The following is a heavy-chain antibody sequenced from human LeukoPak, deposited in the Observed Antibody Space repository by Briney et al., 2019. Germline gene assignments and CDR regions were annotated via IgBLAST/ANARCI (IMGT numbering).Heavy chain of an antibody. D-gene: IGHD5-18*01. CDR2: IYSTGRS. V-gene: IGHV4-4*07. CDR1: GGSISSYF. J-gene: IGHJ6*03. CDR3: ARTTEGGYTYGYFYYYYMDV. Sequence: SETLPLTCTVSGGSISSYFWSWVRQPAGKGLEWIGRIYSTGRSDYNPSLKSRITMSVDTSKNQFSLKLTSVTAADTAVYYCARTTEGGYTYGYFYYYYMDVWGKGTTVTISS.